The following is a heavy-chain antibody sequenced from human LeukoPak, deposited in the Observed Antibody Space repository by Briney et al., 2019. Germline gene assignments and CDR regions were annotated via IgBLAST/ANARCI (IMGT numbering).Heavy chain of an antibody. V-gene: IGHV3-23*01. CDR2: ISGSGGST. D-gene: IGHD5-12*01. CDR3: AKDLSRGYSGYDLHYYYYYYMDV. CDR1: GFSFSSYA. Sequence: GGSLRLSCAASGFSFSSYAMSWVRQAPGKGLEWVSGISGSGGSTYYADSVKGRFTISRDNSKNTLYLQMNSLRAEDTALYYCAKDLSRGYSGYDLHYYYYYYMDVWGKGTTVTVSS. J-gene: IGHJ6*03.